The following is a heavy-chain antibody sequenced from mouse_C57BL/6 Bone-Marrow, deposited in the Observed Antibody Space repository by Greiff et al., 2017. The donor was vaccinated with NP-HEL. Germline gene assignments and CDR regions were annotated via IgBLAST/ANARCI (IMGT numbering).Heavy chain of an antibody. V-gene: IGHV1-69*01. CDR2: IDPSDSYT. Sequence: QVQLQQPGAELVMPGASVKLSCKASGYTFTSYWMHWVKQRPGQGLEWIGEIDPSDSYTNYNQKFKGKSTLTVDKSSSTAYMQLSSLTSEDSAVYYCARKRGQLRLPWFAYWGQGTLVTVSA. J-gene: IGHJ3*01. CDR3: ARKRGQLRLPWFAY. D-gene: IGHD3-2*02. CDR1: GYTFTSYW.